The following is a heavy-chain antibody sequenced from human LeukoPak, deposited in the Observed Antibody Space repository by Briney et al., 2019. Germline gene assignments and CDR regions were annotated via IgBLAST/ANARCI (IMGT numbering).Heavy chain of an antibody. Sequence: GSLRLSCAAPGLTFSSFEMNWVRQAPGKGLEWISFIDRSGTTRYYADAVKGRFTISRDNAKNSLHLQMNSLRVEDTAVYHCAKKGSYFDNWGQGTLVTVSS. D-gene: IGHD3-10*01. J-gene: IGHJ4*02. CDR1: GLTFSSFE. CDR3: AKKGSYFDN. V-gene: IGHV3-48*03. CDR2: IDRSGTTR.